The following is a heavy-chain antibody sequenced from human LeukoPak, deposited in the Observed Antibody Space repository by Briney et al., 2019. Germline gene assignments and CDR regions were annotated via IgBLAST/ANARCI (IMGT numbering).Heavy chain of an antibody. Sequence: GGSLRLSCAASGFSFSSYWMSWVRQAPGKGLEWVANVKEDGSEKYYVDSVKGRFTISRDNAKNSLYLQMNSLRAEDTAVYYCARDGDFWSAQGAFDIWGQGTMVTVSS. D-gene: IGHD3-3*01. J-gene: IGHJ3*02. CDR1: GFSFSSYW. CDR3: ARDGDFWSAQGAFDI. V-gene: IGHV3-7*01. CDR2: VKEDGSEK.